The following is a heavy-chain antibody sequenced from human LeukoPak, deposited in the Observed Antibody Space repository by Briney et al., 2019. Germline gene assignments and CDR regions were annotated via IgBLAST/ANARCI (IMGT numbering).Heavy chain of an antibody. V-gene: IGHV4-59*01. CDR2: IYYSGST. D-gene: IGHD6-6*01. CDR3: AKVGTADSSLSYYYYYYMDV. CDR1: GGSISSYY. J-gene: IGHJ6*03. Sequence: SETLSLTYTVSGGSISSYYWSWIRQPPGKGLEWIGYIYYSGSTNYNPSLKSRVTISVDTSKNQFSLKLSSVTAADTAVYYCAKVGTADSSLSYYYYYYMDVWGKGTTVTVSS.